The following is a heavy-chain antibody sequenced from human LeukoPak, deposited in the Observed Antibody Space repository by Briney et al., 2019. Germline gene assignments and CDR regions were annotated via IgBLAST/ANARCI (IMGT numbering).Heavy chain of an antibody. D-gene: IGHD3-10*01. CDR3: ARASYGSGSYPWYYFDY. CDR1: GFTFSSYA. J-gene: IGHJ4*02. V-gene: IGHV3-23*01. Sequence: GGSLRLSCAASGFTFSSYAMSWVRQAPGKGLEWVSAISGSGGSTYYADSVKGRFTISRDNSKNTLYLQMNSLRAEDTAVYYCARASYGSGSYPWYYFDYWGQGTLVTVSS. CDR2: ISGSGGST.